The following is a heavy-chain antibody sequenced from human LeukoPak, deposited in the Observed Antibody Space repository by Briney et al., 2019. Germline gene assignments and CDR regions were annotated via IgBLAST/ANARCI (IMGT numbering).Heavy chain of an antibody. CDR1: GFTLSSYA. Sequence: GGSLRLSCAASGFTLSSYAMSWVRQAPGKGLDWVSAISGSGGSTYYADSVKGRFTISRDNSKHTLYLQMNGRRAAATDVYYCPKELKGSGWYGYWGQGTLVTVSS. J-gene: IGHJ4*02. CDR2: ISGSGGST. D-gene: IGHD6-19*01. CDR3: PKELKGSGWYGY. V-gene: IGHV3-23*01.